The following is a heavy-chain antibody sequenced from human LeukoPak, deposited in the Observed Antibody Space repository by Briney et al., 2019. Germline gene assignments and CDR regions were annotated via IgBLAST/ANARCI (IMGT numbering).Heavy chain of an antibody. CDR3: ARDGSGNYYYYYGMDV. CDR1: GASLNYYY. J-gene: IGHJ6*02. CDR2: IYYSGST. Sequence: SETLSLTCTVSGASLNYYYWSWIRQPPGKGLEWIGYIYYSGSTNYSPSLKSRVTISVDTSKNQFSLKLNSVTAADTAVYYCARDGSGNYYYYYGMDVWGQGTTVTVSS. V-gene: IGHV4-59*01. D-gene: IGHD1-26*01.